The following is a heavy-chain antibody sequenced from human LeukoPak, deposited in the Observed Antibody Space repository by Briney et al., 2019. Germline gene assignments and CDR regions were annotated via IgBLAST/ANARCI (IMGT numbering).Heavy chain of an antibody. CDR3: ARATPLWFGVLLFAWFDP. D-gene: IGHD3-10*01. CDR2: ISAYNGNT. V-gene: IGHV1-18*01. Sequence: ASVKVSCKASGYTFTSYDINWVRQATGQGLEWMGWISAYNGNTNYAQKLQGRVTMTTDTSTSTAYTELRSLRSDDTAVYYCARATPLWFGVLLFAWFDPWGQGTLVTVSS. J-gene: IGHJ5*02. CDR1: GYTFTSYD.